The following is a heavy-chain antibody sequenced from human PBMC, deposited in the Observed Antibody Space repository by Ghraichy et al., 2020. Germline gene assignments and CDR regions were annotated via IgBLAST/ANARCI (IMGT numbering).Heavy chain of an antibody. J-gene: IGHJ4*02. CDR1: GGSISSDH. CDR3: ARDTSVAGIGL. CDR2: IHYSGST. V-gene: IGHV4-59*01. Sequence: SETLSLTCTVSGGSISSDHWSWIRQPPGKGLEWIGYIHYSGSTNCNPSLKSRVTLSIDTSKNQFSLKLTSVTAADTALYYCARDTSVAGIGLWGQGTLVTVSS. D-gene: IGHD6-19*01.